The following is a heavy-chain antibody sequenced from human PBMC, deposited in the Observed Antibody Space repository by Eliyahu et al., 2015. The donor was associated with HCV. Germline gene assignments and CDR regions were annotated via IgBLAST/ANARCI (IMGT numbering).Heavy chain of an antibody. CDR2: INSDGSGT. CDR3: ARAIRLVGATHDNWFDP. CDR1: GFVFKNYW. Sequence: EIELVESGGGLVQPGGSLRLSCAASGFVFKNYWMHWLRQTPGKGLMWVARINSDGSGTNYADAVKGRFTFSRDNSKNMLFLQMNSLRVDDTAMYFCARAIRLVGATHDNWFDPWGQGTQVTVSS. J-gene: IGHJ5*02. V-gene: IGHV3-74*01. D-gene: IGHD1-26*01.